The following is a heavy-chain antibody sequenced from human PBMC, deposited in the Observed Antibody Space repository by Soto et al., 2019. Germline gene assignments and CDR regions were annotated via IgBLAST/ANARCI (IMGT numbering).Heavy chain of an antibody. D-gene: IGHD6-19*01. CDR3: AGSTRSRWYGDAFGS. CDR2: IIPIFGTA. CDR1: GGTFSSYA. J-gene: IGHJ3*02. Sequence: SGKGSCTASGGTFSSYAISWVRQAPGQGLEWMGGIIPIFGTANYAQKFQGRVTITADKSTSTAYMELSSLRSEDTAVYYCAGSTRSRWYGDAFGSHGQGKMLTVSS. V-gene: IGHV1-69*06.